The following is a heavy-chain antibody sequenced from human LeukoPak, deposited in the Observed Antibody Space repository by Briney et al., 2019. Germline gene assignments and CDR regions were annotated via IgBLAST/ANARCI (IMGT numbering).Heavy chain of an antibody. J-gene: IGHJ5*02. CDR2: IYYSGST. Sequence: SETLSLTCTVSGGSISSRSYYWGWIRQPPGKGLEWIGSIYYSGSTYYNPSLKSRVTISVDTSKNQFSLKLSSVTAADTAVYYCARLAAILKRSNWFDPWGQGTLVTVSS. CDR3: ARLAAILKRSNWFDP. CDR1: GGSISSRSYY. V-gene: IGHV4-39*01. D-gene: IGHD2-2*02.